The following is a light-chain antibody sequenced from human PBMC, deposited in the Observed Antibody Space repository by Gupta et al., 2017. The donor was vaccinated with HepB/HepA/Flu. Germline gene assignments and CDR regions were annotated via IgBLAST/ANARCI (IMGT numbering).Light chain of an antibody. J-gene: IGKJ4*01. CDR1: QGISTS. CDR3: QQANSVPLT. V-gene: IGKV1D-12*01. Sequence: DIQMTPSPPSMSASVGDRVTITCRTSQGISTSLAWYQQRPGKAPNLLIYAAPSLQSGVPSRFSVSGSGTDFTLTISSLQPEDFATYYCQQANSVPLTFGGGTNVEIK. CDR2: AAP.